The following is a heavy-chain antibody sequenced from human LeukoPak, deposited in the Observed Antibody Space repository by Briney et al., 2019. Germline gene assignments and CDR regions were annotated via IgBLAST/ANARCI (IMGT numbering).Heavy chain of an antibody. Sequence: GGSLRLSCVVSGFTFSSYGMHWVRQAPGKGLEWVAVISYDGSKNYYADSVKGRFTISRDNAKNTLFLQMNSLRAEDTAVYYCARRGTGHGMDVWGQGTTVIVSS. CDR3: ARRGTGHGMDV. V-gene: IGHV3-30*03. CDR2: ISYDGSKN. CDR1: GFTFSSYG. J-gene: IGHJ6*02. D-gene: IGHD1-1*01.